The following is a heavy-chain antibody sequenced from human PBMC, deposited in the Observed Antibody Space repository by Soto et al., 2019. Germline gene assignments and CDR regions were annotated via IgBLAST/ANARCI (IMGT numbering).Heavy chain of an antibody. V-gene: IGHV1-18*01. CDR2: ISAYNGNT. J-gene: IGHJ3*02. CDR1: GYTFTSYG. CDR3: ARDTPVTIFGVVRAFDI. D-gene: IGHD3-3*01. Sequence: ASVKVSCKASGYTFTSYGISWVRQAPGQGLEWMGWISAYNGNTNYAQKLQGRVTMTTDTSTSTAYMELRSLRSDDTAVYYCARDTPVTIFGVVRAFDIWGQGTMVTVSS.